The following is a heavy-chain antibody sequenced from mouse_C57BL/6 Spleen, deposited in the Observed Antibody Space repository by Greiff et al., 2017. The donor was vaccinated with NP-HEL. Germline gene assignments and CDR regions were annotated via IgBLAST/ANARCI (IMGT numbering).Heavy chain of an antibody. V-gene: IGHV1-7*01. CDR1: GYTFTSYW. J-gene: IGHJ1*03. CDR2: INPSSGYT. CDR3: ANDYYGSSYGGYFDV. Sequence: VKLMESGAELAKPGASVKLSCKASGYTFTSYWMHWVKQRPGQGLEWIGYINPSSGYTKYNQKFKDKATLTADKSSSTAYMQLSSLTYEDSAVYYCANDYYGSSYGGYFDVWGTGTTVTVSS. D-gene: IGHD1-1*01.